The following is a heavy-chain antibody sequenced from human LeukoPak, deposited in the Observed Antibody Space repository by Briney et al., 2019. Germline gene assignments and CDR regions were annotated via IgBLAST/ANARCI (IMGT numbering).Heavy chain of an antibody. Sequence: ASVTVSCKASGYTFTGYYMHWVRQPPGRGLEWMGWINPNSGGTNYAQKFQGRGTMTRDTSISTAYMELSRLRSDDTAVYYCARDPHYYESSGAFDYWGQGTLVTVSS. D-gene: IGHD3-22*01. J-gene: IGHJ4*02. CDR2: INPNSGGT. CDR1: GYTFTGYY. V-gene: IGHV1-2*02. CDR3: ARDPHYYESSGAFDY.